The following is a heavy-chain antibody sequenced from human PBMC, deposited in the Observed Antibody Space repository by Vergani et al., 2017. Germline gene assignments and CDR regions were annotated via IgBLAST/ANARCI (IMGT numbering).Heavy chain of an antibody. CDR3: AKESLEWGLLRDGMDV. Sequence: QVQLVESGGGVVQPGRSLRLSCAASGFTFSSYGMHWVRQAPGKGLEWVAFISYDGSNKYYADSVKGRFTISRDNYKNTLYLQMNSLRAEDTAVYYCAKESLEWGLLRDGMDVWGQGTTVTVSS. D-gene: IGHD1-26*01. J-gene: IGHJ6*02. CDR1: GFTFSSYG. CDR2: ISYDGSNK. V-gene: IGHV3-30*18.